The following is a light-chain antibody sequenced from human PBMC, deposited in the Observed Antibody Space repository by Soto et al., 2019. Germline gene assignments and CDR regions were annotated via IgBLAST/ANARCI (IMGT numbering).Light chain of an antibody. Sequence: SVLTQPPSASSTPGQRVTISCSGSSSNIGSHSINWYQQLPGTAPKLLIYSSNQRPSGVPDRFSGSKSGTSASLAISGLQSEDEADYYCAAWDDSLVGVVFGGGTKVTVL. J-gene: IGLJ2*01. V-gene: IGLV1-44*01. CDR3: AAWDDSLVGVV. CDR1: SSNIGSHS. CDR2: SSN.